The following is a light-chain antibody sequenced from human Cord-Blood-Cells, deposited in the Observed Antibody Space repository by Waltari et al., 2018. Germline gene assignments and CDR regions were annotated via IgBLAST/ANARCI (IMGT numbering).Light chain of an antibody. Sequence: QSVLTQPPSASGTPGQRVTISCSGSSSNIGSNYVYWYQQLPGTAPKLLIYRNNQRPSGVPDRCSGSKSGTSASLSINGLRSEDEADYYWAAWDDSLSGRVFGGGTKLTVL. CDR2: RNN. J-gene: IGLJ2*01. CDR1: SSNIGSNY. V-gene: IGLV1-47*01. CDR3: AAWDDSLSGRV.